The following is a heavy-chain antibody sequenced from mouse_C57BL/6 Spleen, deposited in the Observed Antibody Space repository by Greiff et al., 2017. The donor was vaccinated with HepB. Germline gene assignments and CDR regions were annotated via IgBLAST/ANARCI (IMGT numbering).Heavy chain of an antibody. CDR1: GYAFTNYL. V-gene: IGHV1-54*01. CDR2: INPGSGGT. CDR3: ARDDYDGPWFAY. D-gene: IGHD2-4*01. J-gene: IGHJ3*01. Sequence: VQLQQSGAELVRPGTSVKVSCKASGYAFTNYLIEWVKQRPGQGLEWIGVINPGSGGTNYNEKFKGKATLTADKSSSTAYMQLSSLTSEDSAVYFCARDDYDGPWFAYWGQGTLVTVSA.